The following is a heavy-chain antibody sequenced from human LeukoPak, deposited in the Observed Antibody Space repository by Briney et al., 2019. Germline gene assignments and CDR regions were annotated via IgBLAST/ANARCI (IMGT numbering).Heavy chain of an antibody. CDR1: GGSISSSSYC. V-gene: IGHV4-39*01. CDR3: ASPRSLYYDILTGYYHAFDI. J-gene: IGHJ3*02. Sequence: PSETLSLTCTVSGGSISSSSYCWGWIRQPPGKGLEWIGSIYYSGSTYYNPSLKSRVTISVDTSKNQFSLKLSSVTAADTAVYYCASPRSLYYDILTGYYHAFDIWGQGTMVTVSS. D-gene: IGHD3-9*01. CDR2: IYYSGST.